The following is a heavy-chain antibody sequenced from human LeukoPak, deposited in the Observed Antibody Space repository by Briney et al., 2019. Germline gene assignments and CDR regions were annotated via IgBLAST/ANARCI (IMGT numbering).Heavy chain of an antibody. CDR2: IKQDGREK. V-gene: IGHV3-7*01. CDR1: GFTFSSYW. CDR3: ARSTAMGQQLDFDY. J-gene: IGHJ4*02. Sequence: GGSLRLSCAASGFTFSSYWMSWARQAPGKGLEWVANIKQDGREKYYVDSVKGRFTISRDNAKNSLYLQMKSLRAEDTAVYYCARSTAMGQQLDFDYWGQGTLVTVSS. D-gene: IGHD6-13*01.